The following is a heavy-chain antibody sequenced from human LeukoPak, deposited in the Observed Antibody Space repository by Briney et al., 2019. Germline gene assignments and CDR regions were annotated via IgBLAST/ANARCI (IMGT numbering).Heavy chain of an antibody. CDR1: GFPFSSYG. Sequence: HPGGSLRLFCTASGFPFSSYGMHWVRQAPGKGLEWVAFIRYDGNYKYYADSVKGRFTISRDNSKNTLDLQMNSLRTEDTAVYYCAKNRDSSAWLEYFQHWGQGTLVTVSS. J-gene: IGHJ1*01. CDR3: AKNRDSSAWLEYFQH. CDR2: IRYDGNYK. V-gene: IGHV3-30*02. D-gene: IGHD6-19*01.